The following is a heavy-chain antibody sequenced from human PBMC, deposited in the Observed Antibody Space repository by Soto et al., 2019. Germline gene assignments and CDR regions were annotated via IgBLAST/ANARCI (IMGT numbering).Heavy chain of an antibody. CDR1: GYTFTSYG. CDR2: ISAHNGNT. J-gene: IGHJ4*02. D-gene: IGHD6-13*01. V-gene: IGHV1-18*04. CDR3: ARGSSISSWYSLDS. Sequence: ASVKVSCKASGYTFTSYGISGLRQAPGQGLDGMGWISAHNGNTDYAQKFQGRVTMSTDTSTSTASMELRSLRYGDPAVYYCARGSSISSWYSLDSWGPGNLVNVSS.